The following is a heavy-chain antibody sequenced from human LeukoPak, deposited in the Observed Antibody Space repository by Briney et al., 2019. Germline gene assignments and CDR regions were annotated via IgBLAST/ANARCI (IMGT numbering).Heavy chain of an antibody. J-gene: IGHJ4*02. CDR2: LRYDGSNK. V-gene: IGHV3-30*02. CDR1: GFTFSNYG. Sequence: PGGSLRLSCAASGFTFSNYGMHWVRQAPGKGLEWVAFLRYDGSNKFYTDSVKGRFTISRDSAKNTLYLQVNSLRAEDTALYYCARCSGSCYWGGEPLGYWGQGALVTVSS. CDR3: ARCSGSCYWGGEPLGY. D-gene: IGHD3-22*01.